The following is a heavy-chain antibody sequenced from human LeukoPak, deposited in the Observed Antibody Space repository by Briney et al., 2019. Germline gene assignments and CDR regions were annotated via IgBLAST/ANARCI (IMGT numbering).Heavy chain of an antibody. CDR3: ARDGSYFGSGFDY. D-gene: IGHD1-26*01. V-gene: IGHV4-59*01. Sequence: PSETLSLTCTVSGGSISSYCWSWIRQPPGKGLEWIGYIYYSGSTNYNPSLKSRVTISVDTSKNQFSLKLSSVTAADTAVYYCARDGSYFGSGFDYWGQGTLVTVSS. J-gene: IGHJ4*02. CDR1: GGSISSYC. CDR2: IYYSGST.